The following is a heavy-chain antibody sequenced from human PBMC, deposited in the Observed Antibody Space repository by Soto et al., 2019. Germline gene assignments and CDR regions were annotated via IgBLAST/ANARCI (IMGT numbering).Heavy chain of an antibody. D-gene: IGHD6-13*01. CDR2: IGVPGDP. Sequence: EVQLVESGGGLVQPGGSLRLSCAASGFTLSSYDMHWVRQAAGKTLEWVSAIGVPGDPFYPDSVKGRFTISRENARNSLYLQMNSLRAEDTAVYYCARGQRAEAGSWYFDSWGQGTLVTVSS. CDR1: GFTLSSYD. V-gene: IGHV3-13*05. J-gene: IGHJ4*02. CDR3: ARGQRAEAGSWYFDS.